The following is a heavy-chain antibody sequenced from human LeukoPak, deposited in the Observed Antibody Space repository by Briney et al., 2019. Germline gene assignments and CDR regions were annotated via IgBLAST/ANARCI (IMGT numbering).Heavy chain of an antibody. CDR3: AKGSLGSWYYFDY. D-gene: IGHD6-13*01. Sequence: GGALALSCPSSGLTFCSSAMSCVRQAPGKGPEGVATFSRSGGDKYYPDPVKGRFNIFRDNSKNMLYLQMNNLRAEDNAVYYSAKGSLGSWYYFDYWLQGTVVSV. CDR2: FSRSGGDK. J-gene: IGHJ4*02. CDR1: GLTFCSSA. V-gene: IGHV3-23*01.